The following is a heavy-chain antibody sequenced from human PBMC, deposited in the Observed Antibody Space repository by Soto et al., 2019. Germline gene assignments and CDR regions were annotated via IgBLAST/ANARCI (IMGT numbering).Heavy chain of an antibody. V-gene: IGHV1-24*01. CDR3: ATFRIAARRYYYYYYGMDV. J-gene: IGHJ6*02. CDR2: FDPEDGET. Sequence: ASVKVSCKVSGYTLTELSMHWVRQAPGKGLEWMGGFDPEDGETIYAQKFQGRVTMTEDTSTDTAYMELSSLRSEDTAVYHCATFRIAARRYYYYYYGMDVWGQGTTVTVSS. D-gene: IGHD6-6*01. CDR1: GYTLTELS.